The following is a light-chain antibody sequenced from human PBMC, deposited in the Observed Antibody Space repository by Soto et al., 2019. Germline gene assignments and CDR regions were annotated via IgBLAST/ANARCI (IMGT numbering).Light chain of an antibody. CDR2: GNS. CDR3: QSYASSLSGVV. J-gene: IGLJ2*01. CDR1: SSNIGAGYD. Sequence: QSVLTQPPSVSGAPGQRVTISCTGSSSNIGAGYDVHWYQQLPGTAPKLLIYGNSNRPSGVPDRFSGSKSGTSASLAMTGLQAEDEADYYCQSYASSLSGVVFGGGTKLTVL. V-gene: IGLV1-40*01.